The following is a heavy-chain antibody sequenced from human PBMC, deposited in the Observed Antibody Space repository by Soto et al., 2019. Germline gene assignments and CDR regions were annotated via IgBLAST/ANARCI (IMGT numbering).Heavy chain of an antibody. J-gene: IGHJ6*02. CDR1: GFTFSSYG. D-gene: IGHD2-15*01. CDR2: ISYDGSNK. V-gene: IGHV3-30*18. CDR3: AKDPSFPNCSGGSCYSHYGMDV. Sequence: QVQLVESGGGVVQPGRSLRLSCAASGFTFSSYGMHWVRQAPGKGLEWVAGISYDGSNKYYADSVKGRFTISRDNYKNTLYLQMNSLRAEDTAVYYCAKDPSFPNCSGGSCYSHYGMDVWGQGTTVTVSS.